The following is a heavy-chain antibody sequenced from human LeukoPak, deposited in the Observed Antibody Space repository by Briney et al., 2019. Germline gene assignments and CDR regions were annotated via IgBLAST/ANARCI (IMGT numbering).Heavy chain of an antibody. J-gene: IGHJ4*02. CDR2: VSGSGGST. CDR1: GFTFSSYA. CDR3: ARALYDSSGTTALTKY. V-gene: IGHV3-23*01. Sequence: SGGSLRLSCAASGFTFSSYAMSWVRQAPGKGLEWVSAVSGSGGSTYYADSVKGRFTISRDNSKNTLYLQMNSLRAEDTAVYYCARALYDSSGTTALTKYWGQGTLVTVSS. D-gene: IGHD3-22*01.